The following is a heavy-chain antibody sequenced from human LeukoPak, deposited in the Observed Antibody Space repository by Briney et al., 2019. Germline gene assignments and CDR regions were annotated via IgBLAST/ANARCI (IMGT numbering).Heavy chain of an antibody. CDR3: ARGVPTLGGDSSGYRY. CDR2: INPSGGST. D-gene: IGHD3-22*01. V-gene: IGHV1-46*01. CDR1: GYTFTSYG. J-gene: IGHJ4*02. Sequence: GASVKVSCKASGYTFTSYGISWVRQAPGQGLEWMGIINPSGGSTSYAQKFQGRVTMTRDTSTSTVYMELSSLRSEDTAVYYCARGVPTLGGDSSGYRYWGQGTLVTVSS.